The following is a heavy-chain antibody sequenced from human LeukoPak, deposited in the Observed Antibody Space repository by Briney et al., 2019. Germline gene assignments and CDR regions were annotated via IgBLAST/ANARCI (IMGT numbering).Heavy chain of an antibody. CDR3: ARERKQWLVLLDYPIPLDY. CDR2: ISAYNGNT. Sequence: GASVKVSCKASGYTFRNYAIYWVRQAPGQGLEWMGWISAYNGNTNYAQKLQGRVSMTTDTSTNTAYMELRSLRSDDTAMYYCARERKQWLVLLDYPIPLDYWGQGTLVTVSS. J-gene: IGHJ4*02. CDR1: GYTFRNYA. D-gene: IGHD6-19*01. V-gene: IGHV1-18*01.